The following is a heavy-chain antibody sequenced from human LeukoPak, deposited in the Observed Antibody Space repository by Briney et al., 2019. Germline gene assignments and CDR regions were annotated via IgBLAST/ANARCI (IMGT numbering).Heavy chain of an antibody. CDR2: INHSGST. D-gene: IGHD3-10*01. CDR1: GGSFSGYY. CDR3: AAFGESRFRWFDP. V-gene: IGHV4-34*01. J-gene: IGHJ5*02. Sequence: SETLSLTCAVYGGSFSGYYWSWIRQPPGKGLEWIGEINHSGSTNYNPSLKSRVTISVDTSKNQFSLKLTSVTAADTAVYYCAAFGESRFRWFDPWGQGTQVTVSS.